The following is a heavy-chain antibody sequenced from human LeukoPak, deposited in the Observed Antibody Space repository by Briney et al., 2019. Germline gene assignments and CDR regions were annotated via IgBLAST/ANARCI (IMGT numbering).Heavy chain of an antibody. D-gene: IGHD3-22*01. V-gene: IGHV1-46*01. CDR1: GYTFTSYY. CDR2: INPSGGST. J-gene: IGHJ4*02. CDR3: ARSTVDGGTMIVVASYYFDY. Sequence: ASVKVSCKASGYTFTSYYMHWVRQAPGQGLEWMGIINPSGGSTSYAQKFQGRATMTRDTSTSTVYMELSSLRSEDTAVYYCARSTVDGGTMIVVASYYFDYWGQGTLVTVSS.